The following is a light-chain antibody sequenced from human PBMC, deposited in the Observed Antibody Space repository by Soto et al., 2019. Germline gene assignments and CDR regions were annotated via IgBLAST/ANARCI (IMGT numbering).Light chain of an antibody. CDR3: QQYETSPGT. CDR2: GTS. Sequence: EIVLTQSPGTLSLSPGERATLSCRASQSVNINYLAWYQQKPGQSPRLLIYGTSSRANGIPDRFSGSGSGTDFSLTIRRLEAEDFAVDYCQQYETSPGTFGQGTKVEIK. J-gene: IGKJ1*01. V-gene: IGKV3-20*01. CDR1: QSVNINY.